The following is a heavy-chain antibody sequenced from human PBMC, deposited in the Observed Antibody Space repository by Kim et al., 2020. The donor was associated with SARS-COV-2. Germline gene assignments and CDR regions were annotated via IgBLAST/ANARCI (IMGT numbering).Heavy chain of an antibody. Sequence: SVKVSCQASGGTFSSYAISWVRQAPGQGLEWMGRIIPILGIANYAQKFQGRVTITADKSTSTAYMELSSLRSEDTAVYYCASSSSSEGHYFDYWGQGTL. D-gene: IGHD6-6*01. CDR2: IIPILGIA. CDR1: GGTFSSYA. V-gene: IGHV1-69*04. CDR3: ASSSSSEGHYFDY. J-gene: IGHJ4*02.